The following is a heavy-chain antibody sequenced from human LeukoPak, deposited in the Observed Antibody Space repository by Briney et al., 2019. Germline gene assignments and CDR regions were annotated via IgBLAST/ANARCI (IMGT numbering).Heavy chain of an antibody. CDR3: ASPRGDGSG. J-gene: IGHJ4*02. Sequence: PSETLSLTCTVSGGSITSGTYYWGWIRQPPGKRLVWIASTYDYSGSTYYNPSLKSRVTISVEKSKNQFSLKLSSLTAADTAMYYCASPRGDGSGWGQGTLVTVSS. D-gene: IGHD6-25*01. CDR1: GGSITSGTYY. CDR2: TYDYSGST. V-gene: IGHV4-39*01.